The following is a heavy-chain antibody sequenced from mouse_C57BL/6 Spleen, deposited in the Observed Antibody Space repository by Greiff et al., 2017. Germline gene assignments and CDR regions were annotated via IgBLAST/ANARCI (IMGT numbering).Heavy chain of an antibody. D-gene: IGHD5-1*01. CDR1: GYAFSSYW. J-gene: IGHJ4*01. V-gene: IGHV1-80*01. Sequence: VKLMESGAELVKPGASVKISCKASGYAFSSYWMNWVKQRPGKGLEWIGQIYPGDGDTNYNGKFKGKATLTADKSSSTAYMQLSSLTSEDSAVYFCARSTYLYAMDYWGQGTSVTVSS. CDR3: ARSTYLYAMDY. CDR2: IYPGDGDT.